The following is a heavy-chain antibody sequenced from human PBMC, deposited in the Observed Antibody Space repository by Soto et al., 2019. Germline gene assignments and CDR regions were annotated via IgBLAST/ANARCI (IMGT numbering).Heavy chain of an antibody. V-gene: IGHV3-30*18. Sequence: GALRVFCEASVFTFSSDGMHWVRQAPGKGLEWVAVISYDGSNKYYADSVKGRFTISRDNSKNTLYLQMNSLRAEDTAVYYFAKARIAYENWFDPWGQGTLVTAX. CDR1: VFTFSSDG. J-gene: IGHJ5*02. CDR3: AKARIAYENWFDP. CDR2: ISYDGSNK. D-gene: IGHD6-13*01.